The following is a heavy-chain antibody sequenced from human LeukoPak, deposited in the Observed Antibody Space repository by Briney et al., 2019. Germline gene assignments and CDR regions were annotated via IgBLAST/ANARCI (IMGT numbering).Heavy chain of an antibody. CDR2: ISSSSSYI. CDR1: GFTFSSYA. D-gene: IGHD1-26*01. CDR3: ARLLSGTLDY. Sequence: GGSLRLSCAASGFTFSSYAMNWVRQAPGKGLEWVSPISSSSSYIYYADSVKGRFTISRDNAKNSLYLQMYSLRAEDTAVYYCARLLSGTLDYWGQGTLVTVSS. V-gene: IGHV3-21*01. J-gene: IGHJ4*02.